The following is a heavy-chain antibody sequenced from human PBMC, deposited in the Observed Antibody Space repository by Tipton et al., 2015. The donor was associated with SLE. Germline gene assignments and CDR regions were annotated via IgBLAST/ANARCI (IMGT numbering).Heavy chain of an antibody. CDR1: GYTFTDYT. J-gene: IGHJ6*03. D-gene: IGHD3-10*01. Sequence: QSGPEVKKPGASVKVSCKASGYTFTDYTVHWVRQDPGQGLEWMGWISVGYGNTKYSQKFQGRVTITRDTSASTAYMELSSLSSEDTAVYYCARGRGVCYYYYYMDVWGKGTTVTVSS. CDR3: ARGRGVCYYYYYMDV. V-gene: IGHV1-3*01. CDR2: ISVGYGNT.